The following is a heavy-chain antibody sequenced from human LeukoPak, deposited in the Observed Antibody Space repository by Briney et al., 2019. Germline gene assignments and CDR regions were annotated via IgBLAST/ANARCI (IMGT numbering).Heavy chain of an antibody. CDR2: IYYSGST. Sequence: SETLSLTCTVSDGSISSYYWSLIRQPPGKGLEWIGYIYYSGSTNYNPSLKSRVTISVDTSKNQFSLKLSSVTAADTAVYYCARGLAVAGTGGPLDYWGQGTLVTVSS. D-gene: IGHD6-19*01. V-gene: IGHV4-59*01. CDR1: DGSISSYY. CDR3: ARGLAVAGTGGPLDY. J-gene: IGHJ4*02.